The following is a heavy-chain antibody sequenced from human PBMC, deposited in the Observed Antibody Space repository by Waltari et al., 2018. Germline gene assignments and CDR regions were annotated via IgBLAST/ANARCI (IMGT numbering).Heavy chain of an antibody. V-gene: IGHV1-2*02. Sequence: QVQLVQSGAEVKKPGASVKVSCKASGYTFTGYYMHWVRPAPGQGLEWMGWINPNSGGTNYAQKFQGRVTMTRDTSISTAYMELSRLRSDDTAVYYCARDLTYYDSSGYSETFDYWGQGTLVTVSS. D-gene: IGHD3-22*01. CDR3: ARDLTYYDSSGYSETFDY. CDR1: GYTFTGYY. J-gene: IGHJ4*02. CDR2: INPNSGGT.